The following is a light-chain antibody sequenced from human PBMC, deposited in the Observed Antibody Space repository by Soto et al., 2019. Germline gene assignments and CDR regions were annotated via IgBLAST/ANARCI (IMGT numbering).Light chain of an antibody. CDR2: GTS. J-gene: IGKJ1*01. CDR1: QGIRNN. CDR3: LQHDTYPRT. Sequence: DIQMTQSPSSLFASVGDRVTITCRASQGIRNNLGSYQQKPGKAAKRLIYGTSNLQYGAPSRFSGSGSGTEFTLTITSLQPEDFATYYCLQHDTYPRTFGQGTKVEIK. V-gene: IGKV1-17*01.